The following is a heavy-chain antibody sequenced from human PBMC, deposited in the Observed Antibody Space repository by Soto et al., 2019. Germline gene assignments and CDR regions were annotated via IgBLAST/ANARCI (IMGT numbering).Heavy chain of an antibody. V-gene: IGHV4-34*01. J-gene: IGHJ5*02. D-gene: IGHD3-16*01. CDR1: GGSISSYY. CDR3: ARGGGVRTSHMVWFDP. Sequence: SETLSLTCTVSGGSISSYYWSWIRQPPGKGLEWIGEINHRGTINYNPSLRSRVTLSVDTSKNEFSLRLTSVTAADTAVYYCARGGGVRTSHMVWFDPWGQGTLVTVSS. CDR2: INHRGTI.